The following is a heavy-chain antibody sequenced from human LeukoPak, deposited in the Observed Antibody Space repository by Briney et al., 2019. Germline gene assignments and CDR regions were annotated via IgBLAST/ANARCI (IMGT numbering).Heavy chain of an antibody. Sequence: GSLRLSCAASGFTFSSHDMHWVRQATGKGLEWVSAIGTAGDTYYPGSVKGRFTISRENAKNSLYLQMNSLRAGDTAVYYCARTLRATIGYYYYYYGMDVWGQGTTVTVSS. CDR2: IGTAGDT. D-gene: IGHD5-24*01. V-gene: IGHV3-13*01. CDR1: GFTFSSHD. J-gene: IGHJ6*02. CDR3: ARTLRATIGYYYYYYGMDV.